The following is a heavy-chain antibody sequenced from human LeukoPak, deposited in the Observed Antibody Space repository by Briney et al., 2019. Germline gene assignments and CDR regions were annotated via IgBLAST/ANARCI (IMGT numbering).Heavy chain of an antibody. Sequence: ASVKVSCKAPGYTFTSYDINWVRQATGQGLEWMGWINPSSGNTGFAQKFQGRVTMTRNTSISTAYMELSSLTSEDTAVYYCARGPPEHPQGYWGQGTLVTVSS. D-gene: IGHD1-14*01. V-gene: IGHV1-8*01. CDR3: ARGPPEHPQGY. CDR1: GYTFTSYD. J-gene: IGHJ4*02. CDR2: INPSSGNT.